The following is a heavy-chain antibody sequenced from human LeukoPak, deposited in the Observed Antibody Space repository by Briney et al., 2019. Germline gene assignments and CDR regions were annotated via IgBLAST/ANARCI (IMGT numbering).Heavy chain of an antibody. J-gene: IGHJ4*02. CDR3: ARDTTNYYDRSGSGNY. D-gene: IGHD3-22*01. V-gene: IGHV3-48*01. Sequence: QAGGSLRLSCAASEFTFSSYSMNWVRQAPGKGLEWVSYISSSSSTIYYADSVKGRFTISRDNAKNSLYLQMNSLRAEDTAVYYCARDTTNYYDRSGSGNYWGQGTLVTVSS. CDR2: ISSSSSTI. CDR1: EFTFSSYS.